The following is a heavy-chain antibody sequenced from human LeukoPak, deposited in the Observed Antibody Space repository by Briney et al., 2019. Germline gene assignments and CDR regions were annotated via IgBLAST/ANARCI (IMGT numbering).Heavy chain of an antibody. CDR3: AKDEYSGYGSFDY. D-gene: IGHD5-12*01. J-gene: IGHJ4*02. CDR1: GFTFSSYA. V-gene: IGHV3-23*01. Sequence: GGSLRLSCAASGFTFSSYAMSWVRQAPGKGLEWVSAISGSGDSTYYADSVKGRFTISRDNSKNTLYLQMNSLRAEDTAVYYCAKDEYSGYGSFDYWGQGTLVTVSS. CDR2: ISGSGDST.